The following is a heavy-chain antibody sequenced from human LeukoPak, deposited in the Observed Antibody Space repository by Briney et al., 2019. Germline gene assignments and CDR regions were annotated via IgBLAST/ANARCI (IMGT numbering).Heavy chain of an antibody. CDR1: GYSFTSYW. Sequence: GESLKISCKGSGYSFTSYWIGWVRQLPGKGLEWMGIIYPGDSDIRYRPSFQGQVTISADKSISTAYLQWSSLKASDTAMYYCASSRIAVAGTPIFDSWGQGTLVTVSS. CDR2: IYPGDSDI. D-gene: IGHD6-19*01. V-gene: IGHV5-51*01. J-gene: IGHJ4*02. CDR3: ASSRIAVAGTPIFDS.